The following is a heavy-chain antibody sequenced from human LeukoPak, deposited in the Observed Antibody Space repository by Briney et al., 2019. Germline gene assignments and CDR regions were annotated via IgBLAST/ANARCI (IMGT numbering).Heavy chain of an antibody. Sequence: ASVKVSCKASGYTFTGYYMHWVRQAPGQGLEWMGWINPNSGGTNYAQKFQGRVTMTRDTSISTAYMELSRLRSDDTAVYYCARVYLERKAFDIWGQGTMVTVSS. CDR3: ARVYLERKAFDI. CDR2: INPNSGGT. J-gene: IGHJ3*02. D-gene: IGHD1-1*01. CDR1: GYTFTGYY. V-gene: IGHV1-2*02.